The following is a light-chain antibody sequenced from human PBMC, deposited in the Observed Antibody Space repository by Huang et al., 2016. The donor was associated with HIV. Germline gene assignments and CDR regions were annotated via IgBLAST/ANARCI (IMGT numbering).Light chain of an antibody. V-gene: IGKV4-1*01. CDR3: QQYYASPQT. J-gene: IGKJ1*01. Sequence: DIVMAQSPGSLAVSLGERATLTCRSSQSVFSTSTNKDYLAWFQQKPGQPPKLLLFWSSTREVGVPDRVSGSGSGTHFTLTIRNLEADDAAIYYCQQYYASPQTFGQGTRV. CDR1: QSVFSTSTNKDY. CDR2: WSS.